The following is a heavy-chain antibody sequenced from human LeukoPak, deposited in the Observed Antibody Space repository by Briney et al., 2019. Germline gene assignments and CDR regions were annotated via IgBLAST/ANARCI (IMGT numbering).Heavy chain of an antibody. CDR1: GYTFTSYG. Sequence: GASVKVSCTASGYTFTSYGISWVRQAPGQGLEWMGWISAYNGNTNYAQKLQGRVTMTTDTSTSTAYMEPRSLRSDDTAVYYCARAGTPYDYGGPRDAFDIWGQGTMVTVSS. D-gene: IGHD4-23*01. CDR2: ISAYNGNT. J-gene: IGHJ3*02. V-gene: IGHV1-18*01. CDR3: ARAGTPYDYGGPRDAFDI.